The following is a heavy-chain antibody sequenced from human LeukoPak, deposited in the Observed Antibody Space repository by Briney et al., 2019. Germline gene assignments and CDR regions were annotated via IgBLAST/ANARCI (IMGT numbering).Heavy chain of an antibody. Sequence: GGSLRLSCAVSGFTFSTYAMSWVRQAPGKGLEWGSAISGSGISTYYADSVKGRFTISRDNSKNTLYLQMNSLRAEDTAVHYCAKLGYSYAFDYWGQGTLVTVSS. CDR3: AKLGYSYAFDY. V-gene: IGHV3-23*01. D-gene: IGHD5-18*01. CDR2: ISGSGIST. CDR1: GFTFSTYA. J-gene: IGHJ4*02.